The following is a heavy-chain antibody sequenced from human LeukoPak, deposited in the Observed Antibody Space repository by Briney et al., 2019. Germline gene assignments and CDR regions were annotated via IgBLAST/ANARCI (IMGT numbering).Heavy chain of an antibody. J-gene: IGHJ4*02. CDR2: VYHTGST. CDR1: GGSINNYY. V-gene: IGHV4-59*01. CDR3: TRDRLGGAVASWIPDY. D-gene: IGHD3-3*01. Sequence: QTLTLTCSVSGGSINNYYWSWIRQAPGKRLEWIGSVYHTGSTDYNPSLRSPVTIPVDTSKNHFSLKVTSVTAAETAIYYCTRDRLGGAVASWIPDYWGQGILVTVSS.